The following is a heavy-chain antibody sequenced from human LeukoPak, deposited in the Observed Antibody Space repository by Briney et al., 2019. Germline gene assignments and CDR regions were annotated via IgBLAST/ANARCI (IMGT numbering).Heavy chain of an antibody. CDR1: GFTVSNNY. CDR2: INSGGST. Sequence: GGSLRLSCAASGFTVSNNYMSWVRQTPGKGLQWVSLINSGGSTYHADSVKGRFTISRDNSKNTVYLQMNNLRPEDTAVFYCARGQGYESYYYMDVWGKGTTVSVSS. D-gene: IGHD2-2*01. J-gene: IGHJ6*03. CDR3: ARGQGYESYYYMDV. V-gene: IGHV3-53*05.